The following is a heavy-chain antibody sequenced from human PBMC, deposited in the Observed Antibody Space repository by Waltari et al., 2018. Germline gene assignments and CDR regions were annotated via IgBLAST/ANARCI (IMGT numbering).Heavy chain of an antibody. V-gene: IGHV3-23*01. CDR1: GFTFSSYA. D-gene: IGHD2-15*01. J-gene: IGHJ4*02. CDR2: ISAKGGVT. CDR3: AKAGGSGIRLAGLSEY. Sequence: EVQLLESGGGLVQPGGSLRLSCAASGFTFSSYAMTWVCQAPGKGMEWVLAISAKGGVTYYADSGKGRFTISRDNSKNTLYLQMDSRRADDTAVYYCAKAGGSGIRLAGLSEYWGQGTLVTVSS.